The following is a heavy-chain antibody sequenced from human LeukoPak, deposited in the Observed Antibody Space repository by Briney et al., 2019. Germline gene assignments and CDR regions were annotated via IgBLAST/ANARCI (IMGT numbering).Heavy chain of an antibody. J-gene: IGHJ4*02. V-gene: IGHV5-51*01. Sequence: GESLKISCKGSGYSFTSYWIGWVRQMPGKGLEWMGIIYPGDSDTRYSPSFQGQVTISADKSISTAYLQWSSLKASDTAMYYCATSHYYDSSGYYPFDYWGQGTLVTVSP. CDR2: IYPGDSDT. D-gene: IGHD3-22*01. CDR1: GYSFTSYW. CDR3: ATSHYYDSSGYYPFDY.